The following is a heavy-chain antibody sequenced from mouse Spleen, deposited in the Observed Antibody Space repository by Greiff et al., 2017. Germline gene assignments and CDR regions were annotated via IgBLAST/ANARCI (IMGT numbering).Heavy chain of an antibody. Sequence: VQLQQSGPELVKPGASVKIPCKASGYTFTVYNMDWVKQSHGKSLEWIGDINPNNGGTIYNQKFKGKATLTVDKSSSTAYMELRSLTSEDTAVYYCARSYGSSYYYAMDYWGQGTSVTVSS. CDR2: INPNNGGT. V-gene: IGHV1-18*01. J-gene: IGHJ4*01. D-gene: IGHD1-1*01. CDR1: GYTFTVYN. CDR3: ARSYGSSYYYAMDY.